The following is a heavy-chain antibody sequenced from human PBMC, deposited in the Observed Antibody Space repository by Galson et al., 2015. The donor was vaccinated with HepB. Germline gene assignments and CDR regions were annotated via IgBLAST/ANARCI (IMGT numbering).Heavy chain of an antibody. V-gene: IGHV3-11*06. J-gene: IGHJ4*02. CDR1: RFTFSNYY. Sequence: SLRLSCAASRFTFSNYYMTWIRQAPGKGLEWLASISGGATYTYYPDSVKGRFTISRDNAKNSLYLHMRSLRDDDTAGYYCARVAHSAYGDRAHFDYWGQGTLVTVSS. CDR3: ARVAHSAYGDRAHFDY. CDR2: ISGGATYT. D-gene: IGHD4-17*01.